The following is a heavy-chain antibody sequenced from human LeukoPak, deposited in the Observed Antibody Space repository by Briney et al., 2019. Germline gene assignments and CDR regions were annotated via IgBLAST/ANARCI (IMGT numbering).Heavy chain of an antibody. CDR3: ARDGNYDPDHPYYYYYGMDV. CDR2: IYHSGST. Sequence: PSQTLSLTCAVSGGSINSGGYSWSWIRQPPGKGLEWIGYIYHSGSTYYNPSLKSRVTISVDRSKNQFSLKLSSVTAADTAVYYCARDGNYDPDHPYYYYYGMDVWGQGTTVTVSS. D-gene: IGHD1-7*01. J-gene: IGHJ6*02. V-gene: IGHV4-30-2*01. CDR1: GGSINSGGYS.